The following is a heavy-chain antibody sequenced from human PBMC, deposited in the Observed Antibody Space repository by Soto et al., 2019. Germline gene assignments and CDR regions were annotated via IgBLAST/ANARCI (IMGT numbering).Heavy chain of an antibody. CDR2: ISGSGGST. CDR1: GFTFSSYA. D-gene: IGHD6-6*01. CDR3: AKARSSGY. Sequence: EVQLLESGGGLVQPGGSLRLSCAASGFTFSSYAMSWVRQAPGEGLEWGSGISGSGGSTYYADSVKGRFTISRDNSKNPLYLQMNSLRAEDTAVYYCAKARSSGYWGQGTLVTVSS. V-gene: IGHV3-23*01. J-gene: IGHJ4*02.